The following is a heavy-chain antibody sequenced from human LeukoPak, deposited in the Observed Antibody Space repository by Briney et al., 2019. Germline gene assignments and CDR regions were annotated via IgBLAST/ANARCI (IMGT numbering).Heavy chain of an antibody. CDR3: VRALGTGSY. CDR2: IKEDGSEK. D-gene: IGHD1-1*01. J-gene: IGHJ4*02. Sequence: GGSLRFSCAASGFTFNSYWMNWVRQAPGKGLEWVANIKEDGSEKYYVDSVKGRFTISRDNAKNSLYLQMNSLRAEDTAVYYCVRALGTGSYWGQGTLVSVSS. V-gene: IGHV3-7*01. CDR1: GFTFNSYW.